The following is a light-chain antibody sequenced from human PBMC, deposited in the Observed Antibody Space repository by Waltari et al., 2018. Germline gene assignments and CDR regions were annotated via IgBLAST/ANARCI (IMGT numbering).Light chain of an antibody. Sequence: DIQMTQSPSFVSASVGDRVTITCRASQDIYSRLAWYQQKPGGAPQLLIYVASTLQSGVPSRFRGSGSGTEFTLTITSLQPDDFATYVCRQTDSFPLTFGGGTKVEIK. CDR3: RQTDSFPLT. J-gene: IGKJ4*01. V-gene: IGKV1-12*01. CDR2: VAS. CDR1: QDIYSR.